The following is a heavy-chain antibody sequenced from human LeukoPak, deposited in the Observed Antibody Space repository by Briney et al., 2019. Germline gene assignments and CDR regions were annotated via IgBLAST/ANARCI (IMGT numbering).Heavy chain of an antibody. J-gene: IGHJ4*02. D-gene: IGHD5-18*01. Sequence: PGGSLRLSCAASGFTFSSYAMHWVRQAPGKGLEWVAVISYDGSNKYYADSVKGRFTISRDNSKNTLYLQMNSLRAEDTAVYYCARDGYKTSGYSNWGQGTLVTVSS. CDR1: GFTFSSYA. CDR2: ISYDGSNK. CDR3: ARDGYKTSGYSN. V-gene: IGHV3-30*04.